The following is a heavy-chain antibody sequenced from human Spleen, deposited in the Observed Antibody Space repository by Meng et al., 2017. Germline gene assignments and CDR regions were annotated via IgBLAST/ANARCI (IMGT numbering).Heavy chain of an antibody. CDR2: IYYSGST. J-gene: IGHJ6*03. CDR1: GGSISSSSYY. Sequence: SETLSLTCTVSGGSISSSSYYWGWIRQPPGKGLEWIGSIYYSGSTYYNPSLKSRVTISVDTSKNQFSLKLSSMTVTAADTAVYYCARVGYYMDVWGQGTTVTVSS. V-gene: IGHV4-39*07. CDR3: ARVGYYMDV.